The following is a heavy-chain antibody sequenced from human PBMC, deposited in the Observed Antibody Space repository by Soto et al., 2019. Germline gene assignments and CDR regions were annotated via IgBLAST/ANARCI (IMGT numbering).Heavy chain of an antibody. CDR2: IVVGSGNT. D-gene: IGHD3-9*01. V-gene: IGHV1-58*01. CDR1: GFTFTSSA. CDR3: AAVTVPGAYYDILTGPTGFDY. J-gene: IGHJ4*02. Sequence: SVKVSCKASGFTFTSSAVQWVRQARGQRLEWIGWIVVGSGNTNYAQKFQERVTITRDMSTSTAYMELSSLRSEDTAVYYCAAVTVPGAYYDILTGPTGFDYWGQGTLVTVSS.